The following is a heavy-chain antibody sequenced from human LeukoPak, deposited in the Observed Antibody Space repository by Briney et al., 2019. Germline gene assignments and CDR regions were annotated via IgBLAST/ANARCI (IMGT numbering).Heavy chain of an antibody. J-gene: IGHJ3*01. D-gene: IGHD7-27*01. V-gene: IGHV4-34*12. CDR3: ARHLTGERAFDV. CDR1: GGSFGGYY. Sequence: SETLSLTCAVYGGSFGGYYWSWIRQPPGKGLEWIGEIIPLGSASCNPSLKSRITISIDTSKNQFSLKLSSVTAADTAAYYCARHLTGERAFDVWGQGTVVTVSS. CDR2: IIPLGSA.